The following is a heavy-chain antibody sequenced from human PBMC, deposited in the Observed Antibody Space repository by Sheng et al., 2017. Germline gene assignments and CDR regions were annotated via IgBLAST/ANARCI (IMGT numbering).Heavy chain of an antibody. CDR2: IRYDGSNK. Sequence: QVQLVESGGGVVQPGGSLRLSCAASGFTFSSYGMHWVRQAPGKGLEWVAFIRYDGSNKYYADSVKGRFTISRDNSKNTLYLQMNSLRAEDTAVYYCAKDLWIMITFGGLDYWGQGTLVTVSS. V-gene: IGHV3-30*02. J-gene: IGHJ4*02. D-gene: IGHD3-16*01. CDR3: AKDLWIMITFGGLDY. CDR1: GFTFSSYG.